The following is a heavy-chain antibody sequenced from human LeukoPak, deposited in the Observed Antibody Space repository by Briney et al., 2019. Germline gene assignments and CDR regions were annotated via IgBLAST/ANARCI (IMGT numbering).Heavy chain of an antibody. CDR3: ARHIGYSAWNPDY. J-gene: IGHJ4*02. CDR2: IYPYDSDT. Sequence: GESLKISCKGSGFTFSTYSFAWVRQMPGKGLEWMGIIYPYDSDTRYSPSFQGQVTISADKSISTAYLQWSNLKASDTAMYYCARHIGYSAWNPDYWGQGTLVTVSS. V-gene: IGHV5-51*01. CDR1: GFTFSTYS. D-gene: IGHD5-12*01.